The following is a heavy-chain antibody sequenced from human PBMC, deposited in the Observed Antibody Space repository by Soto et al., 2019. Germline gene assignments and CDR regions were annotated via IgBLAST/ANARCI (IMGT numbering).Heavy chain of an antibody. V-gene: IGHV4-39*01. D-gene: IGHD2-2*03. Sequence: QLQLQESGPGLVKPSETLSLTCTVSGGSVSSNSYSWGWVRQSPGKGLEWIGTIYSNDNTHYNTSLLSRVTISVDTSKNEFSLRLNSVTAADTAVYYCARLNGYCVSTNCHGYYGMDVWGQGTTGSVSS. CDR3: ARLNGYCVSTNCHGYYGMDV. CDR2: IYSNDNT. J-gene: IGHJ6*02. CDR1: GGSVSSNSYS.